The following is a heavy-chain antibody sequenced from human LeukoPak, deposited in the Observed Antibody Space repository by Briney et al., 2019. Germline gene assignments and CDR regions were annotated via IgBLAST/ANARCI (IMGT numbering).Heavy chain of an antibody. J-gene: IGHJ5*02. CDR3: ARDRGYCSSTSCYSSRGFDP. D-gene: IGHD2-2*02. CDR2: TYYRSKWYN. Sequence: SQTLSLTCAISGDSVSSNSAAWNWIRQSPSRGLEWLGRTYYRSKWYNDYAVSVKSRITINPDTSKNQFSLQLNFVTPEDTAVYYCARDRGYCSSTSCYSSRGFDPWGQGALVTVSS. CDR1: GDSVSSNSAA. V-gene: IGHV6-1*01.